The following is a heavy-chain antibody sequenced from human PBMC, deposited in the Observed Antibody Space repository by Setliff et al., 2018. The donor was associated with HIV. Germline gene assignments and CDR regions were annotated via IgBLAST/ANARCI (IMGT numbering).Heavy chain of an antibody. D-gene: IGHD1-26*01. CDR2: FNAETRNP. Sequence: ASVKVSCKVSGDTFNKYAISWVRQAPGQGLEWMGWFNAETRNPMYAQAFKGRLVFSLDTSVSTAYLQINSLKAEDTAMYYCARVGSYWSTFDYWGQGALVTVS. CDR1: GDTFNKYA. CDR3: ARVGSYWSTFDY. J-gene: IGHJ4*02. V-gene: IGHV7-4-1*02.